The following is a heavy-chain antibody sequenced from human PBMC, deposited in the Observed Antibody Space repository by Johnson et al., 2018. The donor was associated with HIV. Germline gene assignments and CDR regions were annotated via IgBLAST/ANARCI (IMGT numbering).Heavy chain of an antibody. CDR3: ARDKSTMIVVVPNDAFDI. V-gene: IGHV3-30-3*01. CDR2: ISYDGSYK. D-gene: IGHD3-22*01. Sequence: VQLVESGGGVVQPGRSLRLSCAASGFTFSSYAMHWVRQAPGKGLEWVAVISYDGSYKYYADSVKGRFTISRDNSKNTLYLQMDSLRPEDTAVYYCARDKSTMIVVVPNDAFDIWGQGTMVTVSS. CDR1: GFTFSSYA. J-gene: IGHJ3*02.